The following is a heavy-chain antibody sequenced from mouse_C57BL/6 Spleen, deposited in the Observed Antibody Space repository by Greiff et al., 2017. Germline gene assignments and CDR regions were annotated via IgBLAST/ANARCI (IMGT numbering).Heavy chain of an antibody. D-gene: IGHD4-1*01. CDR2: IRLKSDNYAT. V-gene: IGHV6-3*01. CDR1: GFTFSNYW. J-gene: IGHJ3*01. CDR3: TDWGAWFAY. Sequence: EVHLVESGGGLVQPGGSMKLSCVASGFTFSNYWMNWVRQSPEQGLEWVAQIRLKSDNYATHYAESVKGRFTISRDDYKSSVYLQMNNLRAEDTRIYYCTDWGAWFAYWGQGTLVTVSA.